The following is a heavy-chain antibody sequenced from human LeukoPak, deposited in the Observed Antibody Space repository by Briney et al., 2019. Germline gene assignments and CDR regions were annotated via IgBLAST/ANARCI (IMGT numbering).Heavy chain of an antibody. J-gene: IGHJ4*02. D-gene: IGHD3-10*01. V-gene: IGHV3-48*02. CDR2: IRSSSSTI. Sequence: PGRSLRLSCAASGFSFSSYSMNWVRQAPGKGLEWVSCIRSSSSTIYYADSVKGRFTISRDNAKNSLYLQMNSLRDEDTAVYYCARAGSHYYGSGSGFYFDYWGQGTLVTVSS. CDR3: ARAGSHYYGSGSGFYFDY. CDR1: GFSFSSYS.